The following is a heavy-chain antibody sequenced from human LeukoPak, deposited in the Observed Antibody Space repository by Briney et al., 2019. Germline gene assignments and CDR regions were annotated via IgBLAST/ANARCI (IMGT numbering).Heavy chain of an antibody. Sequence: PSETLSLTCTVSGGSISSYYWSWIRQPPGKGLEWIGYIYYGGSTNYNPSLKSRVTISVDTSKNQFSLKLSSVTAADTAVYYCAREAGYDILTGYYMVSYFDYWGQGTLVTVSS. V-gene: IGHV4-59*01. D-gene: IGHD3-9*01. CDR2: IYYGGST. CDR1: GGSISSYY. CDR3: AREAGYDILTGYYMVSYFDY. J-gene: IGHJ4*02.